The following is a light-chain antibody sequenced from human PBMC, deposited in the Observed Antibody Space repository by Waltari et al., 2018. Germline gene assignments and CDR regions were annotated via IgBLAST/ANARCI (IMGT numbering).Light chain of an antibody. CDR1: SSDVGSYNR. J-gene: IGLJ2*01. Sequence: QSALTQPASVSGSPGQSITISCPGTSSDVGSYNRVSWYQQPPGKAPKLIIYEVTKRPSGVSSPFSGSQSVSTASLTISGLQAEDEADYYCSSYAGSSVFIFGGGTKLTVL. CDR2: EVT. CDR3: SSYAGSSVFI. V-gene: IGLV2-23*02.